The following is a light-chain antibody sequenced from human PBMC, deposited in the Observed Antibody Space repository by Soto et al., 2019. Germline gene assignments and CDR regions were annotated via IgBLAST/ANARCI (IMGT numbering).Light chain of an antibody. V-gene: IGKV3-20*01. CDR1: QSVGSN. CDR3: QQQGRSWIT. Sequence: EIVVAQSPATLPVSPGERATLSCRASQSVGSNLAWYRQKPGQAPRLFIYGASTRATGIPDRFSGSGSGTDFTLTISRLEPEDFAVYYCQQQGRSWITFGQGTRLEIK. J-gene: IGKJ5*01. CDR2: GAS.